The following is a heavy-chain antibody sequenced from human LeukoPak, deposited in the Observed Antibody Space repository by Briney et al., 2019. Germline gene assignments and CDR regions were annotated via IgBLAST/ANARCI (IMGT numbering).Heavy chain of an antibody. CDR1: GGTFSSYA. CDR2: IIPIFGTA. J-gene: IGHJ5*02. CDR3: ARDRAITIFGVVKARWFDP. Sequence: SVKVSCKASGGTFSSYAISWVRQAPGQGLEWMGGIIPIFGTANYAQKFQGRVTITADESTSTAHMELSSLRSEDTAVYYCARDRAITIFGVVKARWFDPWGQGTLVTVSS. D-gene: IGHD3-3*01. V-gene: IGHV1-69*13.